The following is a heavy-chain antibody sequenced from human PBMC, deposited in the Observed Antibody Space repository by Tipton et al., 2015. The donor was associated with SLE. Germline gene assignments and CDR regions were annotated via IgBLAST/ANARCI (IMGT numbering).Heavy chain of an antibody. J-gene: IGHJ4*02. CDR3: AREGDRDYFDF. V-gene: IGHV4-4*07. CDR1: GGSFSNYY. CDR2: IYRSGST. D-gene: IGHD2-21*02. Sequence: TLSLTCVVSGGSFSNYYLSWIRQPAGKGLEWIGRIYRSGSTDYNTSLKSRVTMSVDTSRNRFSLKLTSVTAADAAVYYCAREGDRDYFDFWGQGMLVTVSS.